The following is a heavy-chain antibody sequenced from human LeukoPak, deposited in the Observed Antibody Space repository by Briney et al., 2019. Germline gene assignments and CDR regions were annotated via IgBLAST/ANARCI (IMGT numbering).Heavy chain of an antibody. CDR2: IYYRVTS. J-gene: IGHJ4*02. Sequence: SETLSLTCTVSGDSINTYYWSWIRQPPGKGLEWIGYIYYRVTSDYNPSLKSRVAMSVDMSTSQISLKLSSVTAADTAVYYCARAVGGDGSGSLWGPGTLVTVSS. CDR3: ARAVGGDGSGSL. D-gene: IGHD3-10*01. V-gene: IGHV4-59*01. CDR1: GDSINTYY.